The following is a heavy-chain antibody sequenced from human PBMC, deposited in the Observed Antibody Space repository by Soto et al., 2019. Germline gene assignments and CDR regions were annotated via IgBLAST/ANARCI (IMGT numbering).Heavy chain of an antibody. D-gene: IGHD6-25*01. V-gene: IGHV3-23*01. CDR2: ISGNSDTT. J-gene: IGHJ4*02. Sequence: GGSLRLSCAASGFTFSTYAMSWFRQPPGKGLECVSSISGNSDTTAYTDSVKGRFTISRDNSKNTLYLQMNSLRAEDTAVYYCTGGPSTDILSGFDHWGQGTQVTVSS. CDR1: GFTFSTYA. CDR3: TGGPSTDILSGFDH.